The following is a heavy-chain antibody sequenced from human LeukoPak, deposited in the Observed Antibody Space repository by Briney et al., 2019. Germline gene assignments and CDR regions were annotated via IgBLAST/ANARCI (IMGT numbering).Heavy chain of an antibody. CDR2: IHSGGNT. Sequence: GGCLRLSCAVSGFTVSSNYMSWVRQAPGKGLEWVSLIHSGGNTDYADSLKDRVTISRDSSKNMVNLQINSLRPEDTAVYYCARERRYCSGDNCFSGHDYWGQGTLVIVPS. D-gene: IGHD2-15*01. V-gene: IGHV3-53*01. CDR3: ARERRYCSGDNCFSGHDY. CDR1: GFTVSSNY. J-gene: IGHJ4*02.